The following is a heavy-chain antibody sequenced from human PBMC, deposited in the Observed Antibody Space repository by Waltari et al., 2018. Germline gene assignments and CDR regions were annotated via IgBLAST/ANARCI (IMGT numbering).Heavy chain of an antibody. CDR1: GFRFRSYA. D-gene: IGHD5-12*01. V-gene: IGHV3-23*04. Sequence: EVQLVESGGGLVQPGGSLRLSCAASGFRFRSYAMSWVRQAPGRGLEWVSSISWSDGRTNYADSAKGRFTISRDNVKNTLFLQMNSLRADDAAVYYCAKDLGGFSGSHWYFDLWGRGTLVTVSS. J-gene: IGHJ2*01. CDR2: ISWSDGRT. CDR3: AKDLGGFSGSHWYFDL.